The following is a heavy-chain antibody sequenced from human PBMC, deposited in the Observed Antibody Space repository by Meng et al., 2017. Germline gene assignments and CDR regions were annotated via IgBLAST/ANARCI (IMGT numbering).Heavy chain of an antibody. D-gene: IGHD4-11*01. CDR2: INHSGST. J-gene: IGHJ4*02. CDR3: ARGPTTMAHDFDY. V-gene: IGHV4-34*01. CDR1: GGSFSDYY. Sequence: QVQLQQWGAGLFTPAETLSLTCVVSGGSFSDYYWSWIRQPPGKGLEWIGEINHSGSTNYNPSLESRATISVDTSQNNLSLKLSSVTAADSAVYYCARGPTTMAHDFDYWGQGTLVTVSS.